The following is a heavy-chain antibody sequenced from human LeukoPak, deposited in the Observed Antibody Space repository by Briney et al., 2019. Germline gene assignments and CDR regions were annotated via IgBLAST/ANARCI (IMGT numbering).Heavy chain of an antibody. V-gene: IGHV3-30-3*01. CDR2: ISYDGSNK. D-gene: IGHD5-18*01. Sequence: SGGSLRLSCAASGFAFSTYSLRWVRQAPGKGLEWVAVISYDGSNKYYADSVKGRFTISRDNSKNTLYLQMNSLRAGDTAVYYCARPYRRGAFDIWGQGTMVTVSS. J-gene: IGHJ3*02. CDR1: GFAFSTYS. CDR3: ARPYRRGAFDI.